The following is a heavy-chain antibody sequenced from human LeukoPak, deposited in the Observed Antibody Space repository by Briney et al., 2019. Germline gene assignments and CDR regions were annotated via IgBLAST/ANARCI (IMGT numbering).Heavy chain of an antibody. J-gene: IGHJ6*04. CDR2: INSDGSST. V-gene: IGHV3-74*01. CDR3: AELGITMIGGV. Sequence: GGSLRLSCAASGFTFSSYWWHWVRQAPGKGLVWVSRINSDGSSTSYADSVKGRFTISRDNAKNSLYLQMNSLRAEDTAVYYCAELGITMIGGVWGKGTTVTISS. D-gene: IGHD3-10*02. CDR1: GFTFSSYW.